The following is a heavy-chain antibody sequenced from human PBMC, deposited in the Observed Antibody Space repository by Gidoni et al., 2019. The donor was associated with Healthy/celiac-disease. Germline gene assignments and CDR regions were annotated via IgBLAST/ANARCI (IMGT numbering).Heavy chain of an antibody. D-gene: IGHD5-18*01. CDR2: IWYDGSNK. Sequence: QVQLVESAGSVVQPGRSLRLSCAASGFTFSSYGMHWVRQAPGKGLEWVAVIWYDGSNKYYADSVKGRFTISRDNSKNTLYLQMNSLRAEDTAVYYCARDQDTAMVIDYWGQGTLVTVSS. CDR3: ARDQDTAMVIDY. V-gene: IGHV3-33*01. CDR1: GFTFSSYG. J-gene: IGHJ4*02.